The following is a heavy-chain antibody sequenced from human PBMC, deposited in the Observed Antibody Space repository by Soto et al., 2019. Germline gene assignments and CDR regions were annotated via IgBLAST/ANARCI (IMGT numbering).Heavy chain of an antibody. Sequence: SETLSLTCAVYGGSFSGYYWSWIRQPPGKGLEWIGEINHSGSTNYNPSLKSRVTISVDTSKNQFSLKLSSVTAADTAVYYCARAGRGYSYGFFGYWGQGTLVT. D-gene: IGHD5-18*01. CDR1: GGSFSGYY. J-gene: IGHJ4*02. CDR2: INHSGST. CDR3: ARAGRGYSYGFFGY. V-gene: IGHV4-34*01.